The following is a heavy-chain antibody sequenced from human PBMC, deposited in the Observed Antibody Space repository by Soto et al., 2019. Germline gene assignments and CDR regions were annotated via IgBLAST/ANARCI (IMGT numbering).Heavy chain of an antibody. Sequence: VQLVESGGVVVQPGGSLRLSCAASGFTFDDYTMHWVRQAPGKGLEWVSLISWDGGSTYYADSVKGRFTISRDNSKNSLYLQMNSLRTEDTALYYCAKDTGLAAPFGYWGQGTLVTVSS. CDR1: GFTFDDYT. D-gene: IGHD3-3*02. J-gene: IGHJ4*02. CDR2: ISWDGGST. V-gene: IGHV3-43*01. CDR3: AKDTGLAAPFGY.